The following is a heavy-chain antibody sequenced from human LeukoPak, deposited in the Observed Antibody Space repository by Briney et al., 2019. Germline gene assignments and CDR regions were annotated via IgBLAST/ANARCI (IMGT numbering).Heavy chain of an antibody. Sequence: ASVKVSCKASGYIFTGYYMHWVRQAPGQGLEWMGWSNPNSGGTSYAQKFQGRVTMTRDPSISTAYMELSRLRSDDTAVYYCARSTGTTFGFSDYWGQGTLVTVSS. D-gene: IGHD3-16*01. CDR3: ARSTGTTFGFSDY. CDR2: SNPNSGGT. J-gene: IGHJ4*02. CDR1: GYIFTGYY. V-gene: IGHV1-2*02.